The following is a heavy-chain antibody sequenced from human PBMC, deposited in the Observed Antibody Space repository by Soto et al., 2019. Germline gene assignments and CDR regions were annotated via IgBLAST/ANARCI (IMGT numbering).Heavy chain of an antibody. CDR3: ARGRLIIQLWFDHLEN. J-gene: IGHJ1*01. CDR2: INPNNGGT. CDR1: GYTFTTYY. V-gene: IGHV1-2*02. D-gene: IGHD5-18*01. Sequence: ASVKVSCKASGYTFTTYYIHWVRQAPGQGLEWVGWINPNNGGTNSAQKFQGRVNMTRDTSTNTAYMELSSLRSDDTAIYFCARGRLIIQLWFDHLENWGQGTQVTVSS.